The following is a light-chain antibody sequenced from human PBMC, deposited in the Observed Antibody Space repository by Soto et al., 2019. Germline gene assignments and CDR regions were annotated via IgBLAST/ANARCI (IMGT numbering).Light chain of an antibody. J-gene: IGKJ4*01. CDR2: DAS. Sequence: EIVLTQSPATLSLSPGERASLSCRASQSVRSDLAWYQQKPGQAPRLLIYDASNRATGIPARFSGSGSGTDFTLTISSLEPEDFAVYYCQQRSDWAGLTFGGGTKVEIK. CDR3: QQRSDWAGLT. CDR1: QSVRSD. V-gene: IGKV3-11*01.